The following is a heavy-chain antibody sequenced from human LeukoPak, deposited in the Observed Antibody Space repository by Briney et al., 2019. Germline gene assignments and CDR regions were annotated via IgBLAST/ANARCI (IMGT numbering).Heavy chain of an antibody. CDR2: ISGSGGST. CDR3: ARVRKYSGYYSWYFDL. V-gene: IGHV3-23*01. D-gene: IGHD5-12*01. Sequence: GGSLRLSCAASGFTFSTYAMSWVRQAPGKGLEWVSGISGSGGSTYYADSVKGRFTISRENAKNSLYLQMNSLRAGDTAVYYCARVRKYSGYYSWYFDLWGRGTLVTVSS. J-gene: IGHJ2*01. CDR1: GFTFSTYA.